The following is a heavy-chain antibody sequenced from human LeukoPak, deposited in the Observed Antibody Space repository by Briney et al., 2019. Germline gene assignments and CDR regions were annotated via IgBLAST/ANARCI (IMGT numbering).Heavy chain of an antibody. Sequence: GASVKVSCKASGYTFTGYYMHWVRQAPGQGLEWMGWINPNSGGTNYAQKFQGRVTMTRDTSISTAYMELSRLRSDDTAVYYCAREWYYYDSSGYLLSRGWFDPWGQGTLVTVSS. CDR1: GYTFTGYY. J-gene: IGHJ5*02. CDR2: INPNSGGT. D-gene: IGHD3-22*01. CDR3: AREWYYYDSSGYLLSRGWFDP. V-gene: IGHV1-2*02.